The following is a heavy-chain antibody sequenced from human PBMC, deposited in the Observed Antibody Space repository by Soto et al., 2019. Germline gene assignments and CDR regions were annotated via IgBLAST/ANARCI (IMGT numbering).Heavy chain of an antibody. J-gene: IGHJ5*02. Sequence: QVQLQESGPGLVKPSETLSLTCTVSGGSVSSGRYYWSWIRQPPGKGLEWIGHIYYNGNTKYNPFLESRLTISVDTSKNQFSLELNSVTAADTAVYFCARRAVAVDALREDNWFDPWGQGTLVTVSS. CDR1: GGSVSSGRYY. CDR3: ARRAVAVDALREDNWFDP. CDR2: IYYNGNT. V-gene: IGHV4-61*01. D-gene: IGHD2-8*02.